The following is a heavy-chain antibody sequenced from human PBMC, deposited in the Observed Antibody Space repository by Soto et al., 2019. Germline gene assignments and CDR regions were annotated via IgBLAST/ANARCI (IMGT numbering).Heavy chain of an antibody. Sequence: SETLSLTCTVSGGSISSGDYYWSWIRQPPGKGLEWIGYIYYSGSTYYKPSLKSRVTISVDTSKNQFSLKLSSVTAADTAVYYCARSYGKRVQVYYYYGMDVWGQGTTVTVSS. CDR1: GGSISSGDYY. CDR3: ARSYGKRVQVYYYYGMDV. D-gene: IGHD1-26*01. J-gene: IGHJ6*02. CDR2: IYYSGST. V-gene: IGHV4-30-4*01.